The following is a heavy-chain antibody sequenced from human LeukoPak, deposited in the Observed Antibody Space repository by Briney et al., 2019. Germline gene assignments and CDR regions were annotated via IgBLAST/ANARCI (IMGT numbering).Heavy chain of an antibody. CDR2: IYPGDSDT. CDR1: GYSFTSYW. CDR3: ARMSTTYYFDY. Sequence: GESLKISCEGSGYSFTSYWIGWVRQMPGKGLEWMGIIYPGDSDTRYSPSFQGQVTISADKSISTAYLQWSSLKASDTVMYYCARMSTTYYFDYWGQGTLVTVSS. D-gene: IGHD4-17*01. V-gene: IGHV5-51*01. J-gene: IGHJ4*02.